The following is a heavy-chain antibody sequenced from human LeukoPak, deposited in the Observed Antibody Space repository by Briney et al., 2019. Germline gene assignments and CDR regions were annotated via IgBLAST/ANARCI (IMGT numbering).Heavy chain of an antibody. J-gene: IGHJ5*02. CDR1: GGSISSSSYY. D-gene: IGHD2-15*01. V-gene: IGHV4-39*01. CDR2: IYYSGST. Sequence: SETLSLTCTVSGGSISSSSYYWGWIRRPPGKGLEWIGSIYYSGSTYYNPSLKSRVTISVDTSKNQFSLKLSSVTAADTAVYYCARSAVVVAATHWFDPWGQGTLVTVSS. CDR3: ARSAVVVAATHWFDP.